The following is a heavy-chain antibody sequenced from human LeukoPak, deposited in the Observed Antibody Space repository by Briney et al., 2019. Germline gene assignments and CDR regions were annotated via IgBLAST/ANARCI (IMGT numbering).Heavy chain of an antibody. CDR2: IYYSGST. Sequence: SETLSLTCTVSGGSISSYYWSWIRQPPGKGLEWIGYIYYSGSTNYNPSLKSRVTISVDTSKNQFSLKLGSVTAADTAVYYCARDGDSSSWADWFDPWGQGTLVTVSS. V-gene: IGHV4-59*01. CDR1: GGSISSYY. CDR3: ARDGDSSSWADWFDP. D-gene: IGHD6-13*01. J-gene: IGHJ5*02.